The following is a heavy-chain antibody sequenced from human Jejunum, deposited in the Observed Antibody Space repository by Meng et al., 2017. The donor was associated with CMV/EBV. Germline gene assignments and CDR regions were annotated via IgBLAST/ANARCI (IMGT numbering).Heavy chain of an antibody. Sequence: TFTNAWMNWVRQAPGKGLEWVGRIKSRADGGTTDYAAPVQGRFTVSRDNSRNTLYLEMSSLTTEDTAVYHCVKDHGGLNRGGTGPEDWGQGTLVTVSS. D-gene: IGHD3/OR15-3a*01. V-gene: IGHV3-15*01. CDR1: TFTNAW. J-gene: IGHJ4*02. CDR3: VKDHGGLNRGGTGPED. CDR2: IKSRADGGTT.